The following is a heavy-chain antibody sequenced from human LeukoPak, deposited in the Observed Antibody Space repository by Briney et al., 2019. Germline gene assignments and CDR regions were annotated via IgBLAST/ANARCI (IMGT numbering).Heavy chain of an antibody. CDR1: GYSISSSNW. CDR2: IYYSGST. J-gene: IGHJ6*04. Sequence: PSDTLSLTCAVSGYSISSSNWWGWIRQPLGKGLEWIGYIYYSGSTYYNPSLKSRVTMSVDTSKNQFSLKLSSVTAVDTAVYYCARNAPGYSSGWPVPPYYYGMDVWGKGTTVTVSS. V-gene: IGHV4-28*01. D-gene: IGHD6-19*01. CDR3: ARNAPGYSSGWPVPPYYYGMDV.